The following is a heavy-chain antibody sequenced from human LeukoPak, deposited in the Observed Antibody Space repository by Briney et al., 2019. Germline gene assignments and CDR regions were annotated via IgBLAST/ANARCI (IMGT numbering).Heavy chain of an antibody. J-gene: IGHJ6*02. CDR3: ARPYYDFWSGYYTGSDGMDV. CDR1: GFTFSSYG. Sequence: PGRSLRLSCAASGFTFSSYGMHWVRQAPGKGLEWVAVISYDGSKKFYADSVKGRFTISRDNSKNTLYLQMNSLRAEDTAVYYCARPYYDFWSGYYTGSDGMDVWGQGTTVTVSS. CDR2: ISYDGSKK. V-gene: IGHV3-30*03. D-gene: IGHD3-3*01.